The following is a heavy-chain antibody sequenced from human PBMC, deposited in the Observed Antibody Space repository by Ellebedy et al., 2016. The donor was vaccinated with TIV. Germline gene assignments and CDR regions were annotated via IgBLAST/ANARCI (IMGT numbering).Heavy chain of an antibody. V-gene: IGHV3-7*01. CDR3: ATMGSGYVAS. J-gene: IGHJ4*02. Sequence: GGSLRLSCLGSGFTFSGYWMIWVRQAPGKGLEWLANINQDGSQTFYVDSVKGRFTISRDNAKTSLYLQMNNLRAEDTALYYCATMGSGYVASWGQGTRVTVSS. CDR1: GFTFSGYW. CDR2: INQDGSQT. D-gene: IGHD3-22*01.